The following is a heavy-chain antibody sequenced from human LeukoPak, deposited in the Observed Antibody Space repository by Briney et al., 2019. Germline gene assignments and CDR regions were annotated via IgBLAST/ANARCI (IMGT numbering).Heavy chain of an antibody. CDR3: ARLFTPITMVRGVPYYFDY. CDR1: GYSFTSYW. Sequence: PGKSLKISCKGSGYSFTSYWIGWVRQMPGKGLEWMGIIYPGDSDTRYSPSFQGQVTISADKSISTAYLQWSSLKASDTAMYYCARLFTPITMVRGVPYYFDYWGQGTLVTVSS. CDR2: IYPGDSDT. D-gene: IGHD3-10*01. J-gene: IGHJ4*02. V-gene: IGHV5-51*01.